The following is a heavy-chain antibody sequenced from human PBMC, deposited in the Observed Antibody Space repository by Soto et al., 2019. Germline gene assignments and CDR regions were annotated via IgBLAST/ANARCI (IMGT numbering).Heavy chain of an antibody. V-gene: IGHV3-15*01. J-gene: IGHJ4*02. Sequence: GGSLRLSCAASGFTFSNAWMSWVRQAPGKGLEWVGRIKSKTDGGTTDYAAPVKGRFTISRDDSKNTLYLQMNSLKTEDTAVYYCTTDERFTIFGVVEDYWGQGTLVTVSS. CDR2: IKSKTDGGTT. CDR3: TTDERFTIFGVVEDY. D-gene: IGHD3-3*01. CDR1: GFTFSNAW.